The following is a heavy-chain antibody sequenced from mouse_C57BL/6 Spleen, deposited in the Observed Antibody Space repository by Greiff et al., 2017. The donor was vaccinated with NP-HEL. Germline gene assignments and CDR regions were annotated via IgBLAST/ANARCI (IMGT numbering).Heavy chain of an antibody. CDR2: IDPSDSYT. Sequence: QVQLQQPGAELVMPGASVKLSCKASGYTFTSYWMHWVKQRPGQGLEWIGEIDPSDSYTNYNQKFKGKSTLTVDKSSSTAYMQLSSLTSEDSAVYYCARQGVTGAYLDYWGHGTTLTVYS. J-gene: IGHJ2*01. CDR1: GYTFTSYW. CDR3: ARQGVTGAYLDY. V-gene: IGHV1-69*01. D-gene: IGHD4-1*01.